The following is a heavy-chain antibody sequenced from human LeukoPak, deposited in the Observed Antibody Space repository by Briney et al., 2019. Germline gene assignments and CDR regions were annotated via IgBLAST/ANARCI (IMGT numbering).Heavy chain of an antibody. CDR1: GYTFTTYP. CDR3: ARDTRIAVAGIDY. D-gene: IGHD6-19*01. Sequence: ASVKVSCKASGYTFTTYPINWVRQAPGQGLEWMGWINTNTGNPTYAQGFTGRFVFSLDTSVSTAYLQISSLKAEDTAVYYCARDTRIAVAGIDYWGQGTLVTVSS. CDR2: INTNTGNP. J-gene: IGHJ4*02. V-gene: IGHV7-4-1*02.